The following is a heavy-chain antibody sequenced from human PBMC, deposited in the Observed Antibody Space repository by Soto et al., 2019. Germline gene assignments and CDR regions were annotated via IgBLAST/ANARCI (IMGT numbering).Heavy chain of an antibody. CDR1: GYTFTSYY. D-gene: IGHD2-21*02. J-gene: IGHJ4*02. CDR2: INASGGRT. V-gene: IGHV1-46*03. CDR3: GRILPPATFDY. Sequence: QVQLVQSGAEVKKPGASVKVSCKASGYTFTSYYVHWIRQAPGQGLEWMGIINASGGRTTYAPKFQGRVTIKRATSTSTVYMELTSLTSEDTATYFCGRILPPATFDYWGQGTLVTVSS.